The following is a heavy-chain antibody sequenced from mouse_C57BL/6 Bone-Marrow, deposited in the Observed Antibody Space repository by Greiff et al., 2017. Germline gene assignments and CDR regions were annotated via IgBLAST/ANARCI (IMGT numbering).Heavy chain of an antibody. CDR1: GYTFTSYW. CDR3: ARRDYYGSSYAMDY. J-gene: IGHJ4*01. V-gene: IGHV1-55*01. Sequence: QVQLQQPGAELVKPGASVKMSCKASGYTFTSYWITWVKQRPGQGLEWIGDIYPGSGSTNYNEKFKSKATLTVDTSSSTAYMQLSSLTSEASAVYYCARRDYYGSSYAMDYWGQGTSVTVSS. D-gene: IGHD1-1*01. CDR2: IYPGSGST.